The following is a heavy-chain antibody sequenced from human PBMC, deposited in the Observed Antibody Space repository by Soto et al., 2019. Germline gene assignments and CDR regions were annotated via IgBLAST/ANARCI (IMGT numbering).Heavy chain of an antibody. CDR1: GYTFASFG. D-gene: IGHD6-19*01. Sequence: QVQQVQSGGEVKTPGASVKVSCTASGYTFASFGVTWVRQAPGQGLEWVGWISAYNGATHYAQKFQGRVTLTTDTSTNTVSLELRSLKADDTALYYCVRDDIAVSGATPDYWGQGTLVTVSS. CDR2: ISAYNGAT. CDR3: VRDDIAVSGATPDY. J-gene: IGHJ4*02. V-gene: IGHV1-18*01.